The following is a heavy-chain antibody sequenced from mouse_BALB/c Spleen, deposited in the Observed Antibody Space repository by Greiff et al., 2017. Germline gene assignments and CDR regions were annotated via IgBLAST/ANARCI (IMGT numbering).Heavy chain of an antibody. CDR2: ISSGGSYT. CDR1: GFTFSSYA. V-gene: IGHV5-9-4*01. Sequence: EVKLVESGGGLVKPGGSLKLSCAASGFTFSSYAMSWVRQSPEKRLEWVAEISSGGSYTYYPDTVTGRFTISRDNAKNTLYLEMSSLRSEDTAMYYCAREATGNHFDYWGQGTTLTVSS. D-gene: IGHD2-1*01. J-gene: IGHJ2*01. CDR3: AREATGNHFDY.